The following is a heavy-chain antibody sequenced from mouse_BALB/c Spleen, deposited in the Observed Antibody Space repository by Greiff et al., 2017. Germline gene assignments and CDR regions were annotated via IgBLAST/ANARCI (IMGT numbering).Heavy chain of an antibody. J-gene: IGHJ4*01. CDR1: GFSLTSYG. V-gene: IGHV2-2*02. D-gene: IGHD1-1*01. CDR2: IWSGGST. Sequence: VMLVESGPGLVQPSQSLSITCTVSGFSLTSYGVHWVRQSPGKGLEWLGVIWSGGSTDYNAAFISRLSISKYNSKSQVFFKMNSLQANDTAIYYCARNTVVAPYAMDYWGQGTSVTVSS. CDR3: ARNTVVAPYAMDY.